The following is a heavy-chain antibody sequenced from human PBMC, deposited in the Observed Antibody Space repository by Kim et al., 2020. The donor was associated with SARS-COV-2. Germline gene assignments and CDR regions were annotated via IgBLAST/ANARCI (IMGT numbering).Heavy chain of an antibody. CDR3: AKLTLDNRGSSYDY. CDR2: ISCSGP. D-gene: IGHD1-26*01. Sequence: GGSLRLSCAASGFTFSRSAMTWVRQAPGKGLEWVALISCSGPYYTDSVKGRFTISRDNPENTLYLHLSDLRAEDTAVYYCAKLTLDNRGSSYDYWCQGTL. CDR1: GFTFSRSA. J-gene: IGHJ4*02. V-gene: IGHV3-23*01.